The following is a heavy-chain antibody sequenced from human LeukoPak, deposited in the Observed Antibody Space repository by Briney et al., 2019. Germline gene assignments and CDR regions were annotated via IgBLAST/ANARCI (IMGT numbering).Heavy chain of an antibody. J-gene: IGHJ4*02. Sequence: PGRSLRLSCAASGFTFSSYGMRWVRQAPGKGLEWVAVISYDGSNKYYADSVKGRFTISRDNSKNTLYLQMNSLRAEDTAVYYCAKGLDDFWSGPLDYWGQGTLVTVSS. D-gene: IGHD3-3*01. CDR1: GFTFSSYG. CDR3: AKGLDDFWSGPLDY. V-gene: IGHV3-30*18. CDR2: ISYDGSNK.